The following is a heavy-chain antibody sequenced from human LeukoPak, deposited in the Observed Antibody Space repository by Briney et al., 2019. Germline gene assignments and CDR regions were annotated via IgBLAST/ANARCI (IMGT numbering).Heavy chain of an antibody. Sequence: SVKVSCKASGYTFTGYYMHWVRQAPGQGLEWMGGIIPIFGTANYAQKFQGRVTITTDGSTSTAYMELSSLRSEDTAVYYCASPQVVPAAITDYYYYMDVWGKGTTVTVSS. J-gene: IGHJ6*03. CDR3: ASPQVVPAAITDYYYYMDV. D-gene: IGHD2-2*02. V-gene: IGHV1-69*05. CDR2: IIPIFGTA. CDR1: GYTFTGYY.